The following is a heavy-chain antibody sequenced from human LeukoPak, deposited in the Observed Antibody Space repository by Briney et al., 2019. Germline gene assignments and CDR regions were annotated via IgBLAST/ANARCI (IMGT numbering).Heavy chain of an antibody. V-gene: IGHV3-11*01. Sequence: PGASLRLSCAASGFTFSDYHMNWIRQAPGKGLEWVSYISPGGNTIYFADSVNGRFTLSRDSARNSLSLQMNSLTAEDTAVYYCAAGRDIAVAGPEGYFDYWGRGTLVTVSS. CDR2: ISPGGNTI. CDR1: GFTFSDYH. J-gene: IGHJ4*02. D-gene: IGHD6-19*01. CDR3: AAGRDIAVAGPEGYFDY.